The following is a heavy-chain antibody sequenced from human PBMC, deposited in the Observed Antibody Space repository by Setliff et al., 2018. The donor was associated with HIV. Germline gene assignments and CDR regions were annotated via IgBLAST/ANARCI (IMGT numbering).Heavy chain of an antibody. J-gene: IGHJ4*02. V-gene: IGHV2-5*01. D-gene: IGHD1-1*01. CDR2: IYWNNNK. CDR3: AYSGRQLRGPYFDF. Sequence: QSGPTLVNPQESLTLTCTFSGLSLSTSGVGVGWIRQSPGKALEWLAFIYWNNNKHYSTSLKSRLTVTKDTSKNRVVFTMTNMDPVDTATYYCAYSGRQLRGPYFDFWGQGTPVTVSS. CDR1: GLSLSTSGVG.